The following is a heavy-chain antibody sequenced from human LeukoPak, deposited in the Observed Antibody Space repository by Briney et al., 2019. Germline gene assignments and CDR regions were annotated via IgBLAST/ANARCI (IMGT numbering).Heavy chain of an antibody. CDR3: ARTGSTVTMLYPFDH. D-gene: IGHD4-17*01. CDR1: GGSIRRYY. J-gene: IGHJ4*02. V-gene: IGHV4-59*01. CDR2: IYHSGST. Sequence: SSETLSLTCTVSGGSIRRYYWSWIRQPPGKGLEWIGYIYHSGSTNYTPSLKSRVSISVDTSKNQFSLKLSSVTAADTAVYYCARTGSTVTMLYPFDHWGQGTLVTVSS.